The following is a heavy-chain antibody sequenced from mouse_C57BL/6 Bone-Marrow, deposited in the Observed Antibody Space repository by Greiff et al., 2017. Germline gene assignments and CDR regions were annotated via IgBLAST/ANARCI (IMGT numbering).Heavy chain of an antibody. CDR1: GFTFSDYY. Sequence: EVKLVESGGGLVQPGGSLKLSCAASGFTFSDYYMYWVRQTPEKRLEWVAYISNGGGSTYYPDTVKGRFTISRDNAKNTLYLQMSRLKSEDTAMYYCARQTICPRGAMDYWGQGTSVTVSS. CDR3: ARQTICPRGAMDY. CDR2: ISNGGGST. D-gene: IGHD6-5*01. J-gene: IGHJ4*01. V-gene: IGHV5-12*01.